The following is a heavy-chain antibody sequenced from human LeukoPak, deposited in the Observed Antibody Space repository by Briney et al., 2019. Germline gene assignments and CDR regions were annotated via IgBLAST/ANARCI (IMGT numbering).Heavy chain of an antibody. V-gene: IGHV1-8*02. J-gene: IGHJ5*02. Sequence: GASVKVSCKASGGTFSSYAISWVRQAPGQGLEWMGWMNPNSGNTGYAQKFQGRVTMTRNTSISTAYMELSSLRSEDTAVYYCTRASSHKVWFGDLRGWFDPWGQGTLVTVSS. CDR2: MNPNSGNT. D-gene: IGHD3-10*01. CDR1: GGTFSSYA. CDR3: TRASSHKVWFGDLRGWFDP.